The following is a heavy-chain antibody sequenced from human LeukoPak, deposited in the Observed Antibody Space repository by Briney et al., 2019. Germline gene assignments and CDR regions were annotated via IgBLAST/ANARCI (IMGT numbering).Heavy chain of an antibody. J-gene: IGHJ4*02. CDR3: ARLNEGDY. D-gene: IGHD1-1*01. V-gene: IGHV1-2*02. CDR2: INPSSGDT. Sequence: ASVKVSCKASGYTFTACYMHWVRQAPGQGLEWMGWINPSSGDTNYGRVTMTRDTSISTAYMELIRLRSDDTAVYYCARLNEGDYWGQGTLVTVFS. CDR1: GYTFTACY.